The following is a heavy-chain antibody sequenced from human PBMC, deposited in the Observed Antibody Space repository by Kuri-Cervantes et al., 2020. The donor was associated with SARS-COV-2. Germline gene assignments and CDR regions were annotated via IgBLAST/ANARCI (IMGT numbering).Heavy chain of an antibody. CDR2: VKTNSGNT. CDR1: ETTFPNYD. J-gene: IGHJ4*02. CDR3: YCAPKEGFDS. Sequence: ASVKVSCKASETTFPNYDINWVRQATGQGLEWMGMVKTNSGNTLYAQFFQGRVTMTRDISTSTVYMELSSLTSEDTAIYYCYCAPKEGFDSWGQGTLVTVSS. D-gene: IGHD2-21*01. V-gene: IGHV1-8*01.